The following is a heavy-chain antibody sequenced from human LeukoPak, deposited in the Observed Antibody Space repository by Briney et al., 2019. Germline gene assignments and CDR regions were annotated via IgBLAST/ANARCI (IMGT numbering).Heavy chain of an antibody. D-gene: IGHD2-21*01. V-gene: IGHV3-15*01. CDR3: VTDLVIKGYFDY. CDR2: IRRKTDGETT. Sequence: GGSLRLSCAASGLTFSNVWMSWVRQVPGKGLERVGRIRRKTDGETTDHAAPVKGRFTISRDDSKNTLYLHMNSLKTEDTAVYYCVTDLVIKGYFDYWGQGALVTVSS. J-gene: IGHJ4*02. CDR1: GLTFSNVW.